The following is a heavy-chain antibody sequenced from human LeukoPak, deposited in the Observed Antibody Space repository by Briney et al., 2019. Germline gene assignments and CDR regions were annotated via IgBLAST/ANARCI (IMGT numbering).Heavy chain of an antibody. CDR1: GGSISSGDYY. V-gene: IGHV4-30-4*01. CDR3: ARHSAVVAAPDY. Sequence: PSETLSLTCTVSGGSISSGDYYWSWIRQPPGKGLEWIGYIHYSGSTYYNPSLKSRVTISVDTSKNQFSLKLSSVTAADTAVYYCARHSAVVAAPDYWGQGTLVTVSS. J-gene: IGHJ4*02. CDR2: IHYSGST. D-gene: IGHD2-15*01.